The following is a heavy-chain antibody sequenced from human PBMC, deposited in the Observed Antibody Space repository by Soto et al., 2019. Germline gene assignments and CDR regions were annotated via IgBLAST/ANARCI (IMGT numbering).Heavy chain of an antibody. CDR2: INQSGST. Sequence: SETLSLTCDVYGGSFSVYHWSWIRQPPGKALEWIGEINQSGSTNYNPSLKSRVTISIDTSKNQFSLKLSSVTAADTAVYYCARARPGAYFTRPFDPWGQGTLVTVSS. CDR3: ARARPGAYFTRPFDP. CDR1: GGSFSVYH. V-gene: IGHV4-34*01. J-gene: IGHJ5*02. D-gene: IGHD2-8*01.